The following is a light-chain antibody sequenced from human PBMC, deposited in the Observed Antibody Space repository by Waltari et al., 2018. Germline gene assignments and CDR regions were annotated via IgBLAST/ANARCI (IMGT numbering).Light chain of an antibody. CDR2: GSS. CDR1: QDISRK. CDR3: QQYDNWPSFS. V-gene: IGKV3-15*01. Sequence: IVMTQSPATLSMSPGERATLSCRASQDISRKLAWYQHRPGQAPRVLIYGSSTRATDIPARFSGSGAGTEFTLTISSLQSEDFAVYYCQQYDNWPSFSCGGGTKVDIK. J-gene: IGKJ4*01.